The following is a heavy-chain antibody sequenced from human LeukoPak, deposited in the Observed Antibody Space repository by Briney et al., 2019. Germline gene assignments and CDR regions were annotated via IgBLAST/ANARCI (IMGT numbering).Heavy chain of an antibody. V-gene: IGHV3-23*01. CDR1: GFTFNNAK. J-gene: IGHJ4*02. CDR2: ISVGGGGT. D-gene: IGHD3-10*01. Sequence: PGGSLRLSCAASGFTFNNAKMNWVRQAAGKGLEEVSVISVGGGGTYYADSVKGRFTISRDNSRNTLYLHMDSLRAEDTAIYYCAKAASYYESGRAPFDYWGQGTLVTVSS. CDR3: AKAASYYESGRAPFDY.